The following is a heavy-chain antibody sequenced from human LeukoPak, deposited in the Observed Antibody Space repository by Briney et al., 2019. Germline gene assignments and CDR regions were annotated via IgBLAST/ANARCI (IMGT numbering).Heavy chain of an antibody. J-gene: IGHJ6*02. Sequence: GGSLRLSCAASGFXFRNYEINWVRQAPGKGLEWVSYISISGSIIYYADSVRGRFTISRDNAKNSLFLQMNSLRVEDTAVYYCARANMDVWGQGTTVTVSS. V-gene: IGHV3-48*03. CDR3: ARANMDV. CDR1: GFXFRNYE. CDR2: ISISGSII.